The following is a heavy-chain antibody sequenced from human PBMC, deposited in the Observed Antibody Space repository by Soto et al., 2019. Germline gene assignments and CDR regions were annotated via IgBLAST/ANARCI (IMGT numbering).Heavy chain of an antibody. CDR2: IWYDGSNK. Sequence: GGSLRLSCAASGFTFSSYGMHWVRQAPGKGLEWVAVIWYDGSNKYYADSVKGRFTISRDNSKNTLYLQMNSLRAEDTAVSYCASGNQLLDGFDYWGQGSLVTVSS. V-gene: IGHV3-33*08. D-gene: IGHD2-2*01. J-gene: IGHJ4*02. CDR3: ASGNQLLDGFDY. CDR1: GFTFSSYG.